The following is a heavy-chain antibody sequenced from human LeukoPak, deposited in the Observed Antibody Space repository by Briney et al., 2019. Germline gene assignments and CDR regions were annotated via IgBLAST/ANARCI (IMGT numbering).Heavy chain of an antibody. V-gene: IGHV4-38-2*02. CDR1: GYSISSGYY. CDR3: AIGDRDFDY. J-gene: IGHJ4*02. D-gene: IGHD1-14*01. Sequence: SETLSLTCTVSGYSISSGYYWSWIRQPPGKGLEWIGYIYYSGSTYYNPSLKSRVTISVDTSKNQFSLKLSSVTAADTAVYYCAIGDRDFDYWGQGTLVTVSS. CDR2: IYYSGST.